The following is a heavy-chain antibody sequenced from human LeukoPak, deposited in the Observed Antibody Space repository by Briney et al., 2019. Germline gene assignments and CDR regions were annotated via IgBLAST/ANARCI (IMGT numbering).Heavy chain of an antibody. CDR3: GLAAYYYDSSGSDDAFDI. CDR2: ISSNGGST. CDR1: GFNFNNYA. D-gene: IGHD3-22*01. Sequence: PGGSLRLSCSASGFNFNNYAMNWVRQAPGKGLEYVSAISSNGGSTYYADSVKDRCTISRDNSKNTLYLQMSSLRAEDTAVYYCGLAAYYYDSSGSDDAFDIWGQGTMVIVSS. V-gene: IGHV3-64D*08. J-gene: IGHJ3*02.